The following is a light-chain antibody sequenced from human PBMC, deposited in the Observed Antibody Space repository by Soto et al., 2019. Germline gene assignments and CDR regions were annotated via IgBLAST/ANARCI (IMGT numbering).Light chain of an antibody. V-gene: IGLV1-47*01. CDR1: NSNIGSNY. J-gene: IGLJ3*02. CDR2: RDN. Sequence: QSVLTQPPSASGTPGQGVRISCFGSNSNIGSNYVYWYQQFPGTAPKLLISRDNQRPSGVPDRFSGSKSGTSASLAISGLRSEDEADYYCATWDDSLSGWVFGGGTKVTVL. CDR3: ATWDDSLSGWV.